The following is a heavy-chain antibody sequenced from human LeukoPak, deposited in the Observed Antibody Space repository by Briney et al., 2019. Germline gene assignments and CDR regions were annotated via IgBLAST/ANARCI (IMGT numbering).Heavy chain of an antibody. CDR2: IYTSGST. Sequence: KPSETLSLTCTVSGGSISSYYWSWIRQPAGKGLEWIGRIYTSGSTNYNPSLKSRVTMSVDTSKNQFSLKLSSVTAADTAVYYCARDSRPLAAAAAFDYWGQGTLVTVSS. CDR3: ARDSRPLAAAAAFDY. V-gene: IGHV4-4*07. J-gene: IGHJ4*02. CDR1: GGSISSYY. D-gene: IGHD6-13*01.